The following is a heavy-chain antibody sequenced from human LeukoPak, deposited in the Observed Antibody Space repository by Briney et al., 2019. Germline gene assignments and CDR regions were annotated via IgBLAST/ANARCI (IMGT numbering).Heavy chain of an antibody. CDR3: ARGRMYYDSSGYYYSEYNWFDP. V-gene: IGHV4-38-2*02. CDR1: GYSISSGYY. D-gene: IGHD3-22*01. CDR2: INHSGST. Sequence: SSETLSLTCTVSGYSISSGYYWGWIRQPPGKGLEWIGEINHSGSTNYNPSLKSRVTISVDTSKNQFSLKLSSVTAADTAVYYCARGRMYYDSSGYYYSEYNWFDPWGQGTLVTVSS. J-gene: IGHJ5*02.